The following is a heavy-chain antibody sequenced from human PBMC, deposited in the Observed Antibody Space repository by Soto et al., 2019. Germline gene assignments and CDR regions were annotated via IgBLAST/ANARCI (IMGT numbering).Heavy chain of an antibody. CDR3: ARGSAAAHHPTQARGEYYFDY. Sequence: ASVKVSCKASGYTFTSYYMHWVRQAPGQGLEWMGIINPSGGSTSYAQKFQGRVTMTRDTSTSTVYMELSSLRSEDTAVYYCARGSAAAHHPTQARGEYYFDYWGQGTLVTVSS. V-gene: IGHV1-46*01. J-gene: IGHJ4*02. D-gene: IGHD6-13*01. CDR2: INPSGGST. CDR1: GYTFTSYY.